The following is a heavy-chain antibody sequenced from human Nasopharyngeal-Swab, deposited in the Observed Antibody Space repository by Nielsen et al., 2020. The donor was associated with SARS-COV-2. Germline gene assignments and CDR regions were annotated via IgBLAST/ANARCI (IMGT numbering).Heavy chain of an antibody. Sequence: GESLKISCAASGFTFSSYGMHWVRQAPGKGLEWVAVIWYDGSNKYYADSVKGRFTISRDNSKNTLYLQMDSLRAEDKAVYYCARDWGGTLWYWGQGTLVTVSS. CDR2: IWYDGSNK. V-gene: IGHV3-33*01. D-gene: IGHD2-21*01. CDR3: ARDWGGTLWY. J-gene: IGHJ4*02. CDR1: GFTFSSYG.